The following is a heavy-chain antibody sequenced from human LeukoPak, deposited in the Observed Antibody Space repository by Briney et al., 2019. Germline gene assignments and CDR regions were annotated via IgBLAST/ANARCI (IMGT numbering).Heavy chain of an antibody. CDR3: ARGSRGEYAFDI. CDR2: IYYSGST. Sequence: SETLSLTCTVSGGSISSGDYYWSWIRQPPGKGLEWIGYIYYSGSTYYNPSLKSLVTISVDTSKNQFSLKLSSVTAADTAVYYCARGSRGEYAFDIWGQGTMVTVSS. CDR1: GGSISSGDYY. J-gene: IGHJ3*02. D-gene: IGHD3-10*01. V-gene: IGHV4-30-4*08.